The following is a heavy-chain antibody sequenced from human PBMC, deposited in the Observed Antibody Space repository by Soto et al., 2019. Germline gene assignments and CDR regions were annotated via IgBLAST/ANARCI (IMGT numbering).Heavy chain of an antibody. CDR3: ARDRDFDY. CDR2: INSGGST. V-gene: IGHV3-66*01. CDR1: GFTVSSNY. Sequence: GGSLRLSCAASGFTVSSNYMSWVRQAPGKGLEWVSLINSGGSTYYADSVKGRFTISRDNSKNTLFLQMTSLRAEDTAVYYCARDRDFDYWGQGTLVTVSS. J-gene: IGHJ4*02.